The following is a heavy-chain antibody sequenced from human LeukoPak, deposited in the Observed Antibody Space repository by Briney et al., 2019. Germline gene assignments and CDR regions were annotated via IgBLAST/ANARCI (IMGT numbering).Heavy chain of an antibody. CDR1: GFSFSRYA. V-gene: IGHV3-23*01. J-gene: IGHJ4*02. CDR2: ISGSGGST. D-gene: IGHD3-10*01. CDR3: AKAWFGELLPWDY. Sequence: PGGSLRLSCAASGFSFSRYAMFWVRQAPGKGLEWVSAISGSGGSTYYADSVKGRFTISRDNSKNTLYLQMNSLRAEDTAVYYCAKAWFGELLPWDYWGQGTLVTVSS.